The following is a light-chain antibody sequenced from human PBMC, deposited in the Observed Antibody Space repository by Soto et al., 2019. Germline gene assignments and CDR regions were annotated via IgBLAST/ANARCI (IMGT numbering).Light chain of an antibody. Sequence: GYRFTITCRASQSISSWLAWYQQKPGKAPKLLIYAASSLQSGVPSRFSGSGSGTDFTLTISSLQPEDFATYYCQQSYSTPTWTFGQGTKVDIK. V-gene: IGKV1-39*01. CDR1: QSISSW. J-gene: IGKJ1*01. CDR2: AAS. CDR3: QQSYSTPTWT.